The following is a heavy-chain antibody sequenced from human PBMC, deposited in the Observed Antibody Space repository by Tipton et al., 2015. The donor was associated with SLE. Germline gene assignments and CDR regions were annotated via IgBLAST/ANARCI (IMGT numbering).Heavy chain of an antibody. J-gene: IGHJ4*02. D-gene: IGHD3-3*01. Sequence: SLRLSCAASGFTFTSYAMTWFRQAPGKGLEWVSSIGSGGSTYYADSVKGRFTISRDNSKNTLFLQMNSLRAEDTAEYYCAKGRVLQFLENVGGDFWGQGTLVTVSA. V-gene: IGHV3-23*01. CDR1: GFTFTSYA. CDR3: AKGRVLQFLENVGGDF. CDR2: IGSGGST.